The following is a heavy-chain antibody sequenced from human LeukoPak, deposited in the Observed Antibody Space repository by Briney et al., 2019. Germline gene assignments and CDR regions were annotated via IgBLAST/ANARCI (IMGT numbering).Heavy chain of an antibody. D-gene: IGHD4-17*01. Sequence: GASVKVSCKASGGTFSSYAISWVRQAPGQGLEWMGGIIPIFGTANYAQKFQGRVTITADESTSTAYMELSSLRSEDTAVYYCAKLDDYGDSAGDTNNWFDPWGQGTLVTVSS. CDR3: AKLDDYGDSAGDTNNWFDP. J-gene: IGHJ5*02. V-gene: IGHV1-69*13. CDR2: IIPIFGTA. CDR1: GGTFSSYA.